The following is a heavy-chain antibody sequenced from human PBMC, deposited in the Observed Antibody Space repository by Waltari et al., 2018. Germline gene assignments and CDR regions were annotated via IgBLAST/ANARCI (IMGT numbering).Heavy chain of an antibody. D-gene: IGHD6-19*01. J-gene: IGHJ4*02. Sequence: EVHLVVSGGGLVQPGGSRRLSCSASGLPFSRHWMTWVRQAPGKGLEWVANIKEDESEKYYVDSVKGRFTIARDNSKNTVYLQMDSLRAEDTATYYCTKNTRAEAGSDWGQGILVTVSS. CDR3: TKNTRAEAGSD. CDR2: IKEDESEK. CDR1: GLPFSRHW. V-gene: IGHV3-7*01.